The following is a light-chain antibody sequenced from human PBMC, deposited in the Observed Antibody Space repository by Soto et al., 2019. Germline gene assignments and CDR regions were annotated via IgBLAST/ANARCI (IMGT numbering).Light chain of an antibody. CDR1: QNVTSN. CDR3: QQYNNWPLT. J-gene: IGKJ4*01. CDR2: GAS. V-gene: IGKV3-15*01. Sequence: EIVMTQSQATLSVSPGERAALSCRASQNVTSNLAWYQQKPAQAPRLLIYGASTRATGIPARFSGSGSGTEFTLTISNLQSEDFAVYYCQQYNNWPLTFGGGTKGEIK.